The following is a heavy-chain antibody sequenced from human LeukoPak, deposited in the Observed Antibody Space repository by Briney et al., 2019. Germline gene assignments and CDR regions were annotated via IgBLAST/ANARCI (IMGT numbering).Heavy chain of an antibody. CDR3: AHGSYSSSWFLPSFDY. CDR2: IYWDDDK. D-gene: IGHD6-13*01. V-gene: IGHV2-5*02. J-gene: IGHJ4*02. CDR1: GFSLSTSGVG. Sequence: SGPTLVKPTQTLTLTCTFSGFSLSTSGVGVGWIRQPPGKALEWLALIYWDDDKRYSPSLKSRLTITKDTSKNQVVLTMTNMDPVDTATYYCAHGSYSSSWFLPSFDYWGQGTLVTVSS.